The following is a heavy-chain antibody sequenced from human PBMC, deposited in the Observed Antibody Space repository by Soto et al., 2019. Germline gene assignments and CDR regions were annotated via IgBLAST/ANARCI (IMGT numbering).Heavy chain of an antibody. CDR2: IIPIFGTA. J-gene: IGHJ6*02. V-gene: IGHV1-69*12. CDR1: GGTFSSYA. D-gene: IGHD1-20*01. Sequence: QVQLVQSGAEVKKPGSSVKVSCKASGGTFSSYAISWVRQAPGQGLEWMGGIIPIFGTANYAQKFEGRVTITADESTSTAYTELSSLRSEDTAVYYCARSDPYTGYNRIPRAYYYYGMDVWGQGTTVTVSS. CDR3: ARSDPYTGYNRIPRAYYYYGMDV.